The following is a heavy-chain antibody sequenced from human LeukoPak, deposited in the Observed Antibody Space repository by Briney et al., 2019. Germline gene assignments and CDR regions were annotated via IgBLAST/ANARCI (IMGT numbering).Heavy chain of an antibody. CDR1: GYTFTTYY. J-gene: IGHJ4*02. D-gene: IGHD4-23*01. Sequence: VASVKVSCKASGYTFTTYYIHWVRQAPGQGLEWMGIINSGGGGTSYAQKFQGRVTMTRDTSTSTVYMELNSLTSEDTAVYYCARELRGNSDYWGQGTLVTVSS. V-gene: IGHV1-46*01. CDR3: ARELRGNSDY. CDR2: INSGGGGT.